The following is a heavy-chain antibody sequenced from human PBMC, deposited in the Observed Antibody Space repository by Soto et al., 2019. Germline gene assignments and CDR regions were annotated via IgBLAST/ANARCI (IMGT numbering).Heavy chain of an antibody. V-gene: IGHV3-7*01. CDR3: AGQRGYYYGMDV. CDR1: GFTFSNYW. Sequence: HPGGSLRLSCAASGFTFSNYWMSWVRQAPGKGLEWVANIKQDGSEKYYVDSVMGRFTFSRDNAKNSLYLQMNSLRAGDTAVYYCAGQRGYYYGMDVWGQGTTVTVSS. CDR2: IKQDGSEK. J-gene: IGHJ6*02.